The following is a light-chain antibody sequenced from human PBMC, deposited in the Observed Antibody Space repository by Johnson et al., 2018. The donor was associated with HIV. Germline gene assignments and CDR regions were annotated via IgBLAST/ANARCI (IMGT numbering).Light chain of an antibody. CDR2: DNN. Sequence: VLTQPPSVSAAPGQKVTISCSGSSSNIGNNYVSWYQQLPGTVPKLLIYDNNKRPSGIPDRFSGSKSGTSATLGITGLQTGDEADYYCGTWDSSLRGVFGTGTKVTVL. CDR3: GTWDSSLRGV. J-gene: IGLJ1*01. V-gene: IGLV1-51*01. CDR1: SSNIGNNY.